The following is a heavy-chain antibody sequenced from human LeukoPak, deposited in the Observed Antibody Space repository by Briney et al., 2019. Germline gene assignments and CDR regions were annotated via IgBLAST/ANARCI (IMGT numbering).Heavy chain of an antibody. CDR3: AKGARVVITPDLDY. J-gene: IGHJ4*02. CDR1: GFTFSDYE. Sequence: PGGSLRLSCAASGFTFSDYEMNWLRQAPGKGLEWLSFVSTGATTIFYADSVKGRFTISRDNAKNSLYLQMNSLRAEDTALYYRAKGARVVITPDLDYWGQGTLVTVSS. D-gene: IGHD3-22*01. CDR2: VSTGATTI. V-gene: IGHV3-48*03.